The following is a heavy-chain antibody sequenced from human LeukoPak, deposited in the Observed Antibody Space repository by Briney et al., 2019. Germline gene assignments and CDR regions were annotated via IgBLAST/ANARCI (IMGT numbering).Heavy chain of an antibody. CDR1: GFTFSSYD. CDR3: ARTNTAVAGRYYYYYMDV. J-gene: IGHJ6*03. D-gene: IGHD6-19*01. V-gene: IGHV3-13*01. CDR2: IGTAGDT. Sequence: GGSLRLSCAASGFTFSSYDMHWVRQATGKGLEWVSAIGTAGDTYYPGSVKGRFTISRDNSKNTLYLQMNSLRAEDTAVYYCARTNTAVAGRYYYYYMDVWGKGTTVTVSS.